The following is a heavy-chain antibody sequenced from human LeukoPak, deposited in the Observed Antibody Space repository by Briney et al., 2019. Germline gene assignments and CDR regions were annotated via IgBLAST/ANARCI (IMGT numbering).Heavy chain of an antibody. Sequence: GGSLRLSCAASGFTFSSYAMSWVRQAPGKGLEWVSAISGSGGSTYYADSVKGRFTISRDNSKNTLYLQMNSLRAEDTAVYYCAKVLYCSGGSCYSGRVGTEWFDPWGQGTLVTVSS. CDR2: ISGSGGST. CDR1: GFTFSSYA. D-gene: IGHD2-15*01. J-gene: IGHJ5*02. V-gene: IGHV3-23*01. CDR3: AKVLYCSGGSCYSGRVGTEWFDP.